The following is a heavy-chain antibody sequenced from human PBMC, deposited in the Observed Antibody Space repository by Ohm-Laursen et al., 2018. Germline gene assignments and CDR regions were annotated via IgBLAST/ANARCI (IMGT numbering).Heavy chain of an antibody. J-gene: IGHJ5*02. Sequence: ESLRISCNGSGYSFINYWIGWVRQMPGKGLEWMGFISPANSDTKYSPSFQGQVTISADRSISTIYLQWDSLRASDTAIYYCARQSAIYLRDNCLDPWGQGTLVTVSS. D-gene: IGHD1-26*01. CDR3: ARQSAIYLRDNCLDP. CDR2: ISPANSDT. V-gene: IGHV5-51*01. CDR1: GYSFINYW.